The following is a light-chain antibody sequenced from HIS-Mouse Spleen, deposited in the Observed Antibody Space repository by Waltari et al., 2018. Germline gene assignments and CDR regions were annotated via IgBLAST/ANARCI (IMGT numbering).Light chain of an antibody. Sequence: QSALTQPPSASGSPGQSVTISCTGTSSDVGGYNYVSWYQQHPGKARKLMIYEVSKRPSGVPDRFSGSKSGNTASLTVSGLQAEDEADYYCSSYAGSNNSLYVFGTGTKVTVL. CDR2: EVS. CDR3: SSYAGSNNSLYV. V-gene: IGLV2-8*01. CDR1: SSDVGGYNY. J-gene: IGLJ1*01.